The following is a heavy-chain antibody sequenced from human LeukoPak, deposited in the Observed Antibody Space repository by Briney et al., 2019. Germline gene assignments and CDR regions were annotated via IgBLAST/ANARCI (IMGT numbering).Heavy chain of an antibody. CDR1: GGSISGSSYY. CDR2: IYYSGST. D-gene: IGHD3-10*01. J-gene: IGHJ3*02. Sequence: SETLSLTCTVSGGSISGSSYYWGWIRQPPGKGLEWIGSIYYSGSTYYNPSLKSRVTISVDTSKNQFSLKLNSVTATDTAVYYCARGHPPYYYGSGSYSPFDIWGQGTMVTVSS. V-gene: IGHV4-39*02. CDR3: ARGHPPYYYGSGSYSPFDI.